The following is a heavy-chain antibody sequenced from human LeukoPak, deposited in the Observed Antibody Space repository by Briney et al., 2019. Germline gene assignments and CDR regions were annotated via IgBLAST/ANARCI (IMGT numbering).Heavy chain of an antibody. CDR1: GGTFSSYA. J-gene: IGHJ4*02. V-gene: IGHV1-69*13. Sequence: PWASVKVSCKASGGTFSSYAISWVRQAPGQGLEWMGGIIPIFGTANYAQKFQGRVTITADESTSTAYMELSSLRSEDTAVYYCAAQYCGGDCYLYWGQGTLVTVSS. D-gene: IGHD2-21*02. CDR2: IIPIFGTA. CDR3: AAQYCGGDCYLY.